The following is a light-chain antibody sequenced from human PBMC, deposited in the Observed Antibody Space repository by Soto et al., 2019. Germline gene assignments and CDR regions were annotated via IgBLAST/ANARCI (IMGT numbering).Light chain of an antibody. CDR2: GAS. CDR3: QHYADSPHT. J-gene: IGKJ2*01. V-gene: IGKV3-20*01. CDR1: QSVRSGS. Sequence: PGEGATLSCRASQSVRSGSLAWYQQKPGQAPRLLIYGASSRATDIPDRFSGSGYGTDFILTISRLEPEDFAVYYCQHYADSPHTFGQGTKVDIK.